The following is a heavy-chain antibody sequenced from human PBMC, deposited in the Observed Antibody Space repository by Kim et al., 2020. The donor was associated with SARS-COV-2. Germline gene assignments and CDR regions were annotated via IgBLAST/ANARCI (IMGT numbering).Heavy chain of an antibody. Sequence: GESLKISCKGSGYSFTSYWIGWVRQMPGKGLEWMGIIYPGDSDTRYSPSFQGQVIISADKSISTAYLQWSSLKASDTAMYYCARHQGDSSGWALYGMDVWGQGTTVTVSS. V-gene: IGHV5-51*01. CDR1: GYSFTSYW. CDR2: IYPGDSDT. CDR3: ARHQGDSSGWALYGMDV. J-gene: IGHJ6*02. D-gene: IGHD6-19*01.